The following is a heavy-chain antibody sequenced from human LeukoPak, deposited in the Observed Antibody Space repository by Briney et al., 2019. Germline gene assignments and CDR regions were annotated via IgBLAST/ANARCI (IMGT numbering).Heavy chain of an antibody. J-gene: IGHJ3*02. V-gene: IGHV1-46*01. CDR1: GYTFTSYY. CDR3: ARVDEMATISDAFDI. Sequence: ASVKVSCKASGYTFTSYYMHWVRQAPGQGLEWMGIINPSGGSTSYAQKFQGRVTMTRDTSTSTVYMEVSSLRSEDTAVYYCARVDEMATISDAFDIWGQGTMVTVSS. CDR2: INPSGGST. D-gene: IGHD5-24*01.